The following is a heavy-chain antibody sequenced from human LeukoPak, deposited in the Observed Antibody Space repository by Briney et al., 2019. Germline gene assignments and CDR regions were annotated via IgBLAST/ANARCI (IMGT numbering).Heavy chain of an antibody. CDR3: ASLGSGPAFDY. Sequence: SETLSLTCTVSGGSISSSSYYWGWIRQPPGKGLEWIGSIYYSGSTYYNPSLKSRVTISVDTSKNQFSLKLSSVTAADTAVYYCASLGSGPAFDYWGQGTLVTVSS. CDR1: GGSISSSSYY. V-gene: IGHV4-39*07. CDR2: IYYSGST. J-gene: IGHJ4*02. D-gene: IGHD3-10*01.